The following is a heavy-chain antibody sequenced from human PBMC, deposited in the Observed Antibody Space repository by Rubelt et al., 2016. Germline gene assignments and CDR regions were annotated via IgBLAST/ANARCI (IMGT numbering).Heavy chain of an antibody. D-gene: IGHD6-19*01. J-gene: IGHJ3*02. Sequence: QVQLQQWGAGLLKPSETLSLTCAVYGGSFSGYHWSWIRQPPGKGLEWIGEINHSGSTNYNPSLKSRGTISVDTSKNQCSLKLSSVTAADTAVYYCARGRYSSGDDAFDIWGQGTMVTVSS. CDR3: ARGRYSSGDDAFDI. CDR1: GGSFSGYH. V-gene: IGHV4-34*01. CDR2: INHSGST.